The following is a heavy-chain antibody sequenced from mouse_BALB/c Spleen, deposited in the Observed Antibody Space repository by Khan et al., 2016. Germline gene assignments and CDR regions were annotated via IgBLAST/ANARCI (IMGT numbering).Heavy chain of an antibody. V-gene: IGHV5-6-5*01. J-gene: IGHJ2*01. D-gene: IGHD2-4*01. CDR3: ARSGGMITTYFDY. CDR1: GFTFNSYA. Sequence: EVELVESGGGLVKPGGSLKLSCAASGFTFNSYAMSWVRQTPEKRLEWVASISSGGSTYSPDSVKGRFTISRDNARNILYLQMSSRRSEDTAMYYCARSGGMITTYFDYWSQGTTLTVSS. CDR2: ISSGGST.